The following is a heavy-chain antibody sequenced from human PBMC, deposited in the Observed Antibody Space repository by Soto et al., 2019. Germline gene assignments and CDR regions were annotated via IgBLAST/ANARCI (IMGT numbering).Heavy chain of an antibody. CDR2: IIPIFGTT. J-gene: IGHJ6*02. Sequence: QVQLVQSGAEVKKPGSSVKVSCKASGGTFSSYAISWVRQAPGQGLEWMGGIIPIFGTTNQAQKSQGRVTITADESTRTAYRELSSMSSEATAVYYCASGGVHAGYYYGMDVWGQGTTVTVSS. CDR3: ASGGVHAGYYYGMDV. D-gene: IGHD3-16*01. V-gene: IGHV1-69*01. CDR1: GGTFSSYA.